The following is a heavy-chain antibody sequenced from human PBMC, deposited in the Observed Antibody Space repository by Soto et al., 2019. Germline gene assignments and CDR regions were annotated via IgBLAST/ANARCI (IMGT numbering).Heavy chain of an antibody. Sequence: KPSETLSLTCTVSGASVSSGSYYWNWIRQPPGKGLEWTGYIYYSGSTNYNPSLKSRVTISLDTSKNQFSLKVSSVTAADTAVYACARAIGGYPLFAYWGQGTQVTVSS. CDR2: IYYSGST. J-gene: IGHJ4*02. V-gene: IGHV4-61*01. D-gene: IGHD5-12*01. CDR3: ARAIGGYPLFAY. CDR1: GASVSSGSYY.